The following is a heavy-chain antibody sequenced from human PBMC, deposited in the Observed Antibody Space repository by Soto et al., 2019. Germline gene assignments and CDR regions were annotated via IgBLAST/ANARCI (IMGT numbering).Heavy chain of an antibody. Sequence: PGGSLRLSCAASGFTFSSYGMHWVRQAPGKGLEWVAFIWHDGGNKFYAESVKGRFTISRDNSKNTLYLQMTSLSAEDTAMYYCARDGDVNTGFGKDYWGREPWSPSPQ. D-gene: IGHD3-16*01. CDR2: IWHDGGNK. CDR3: ARDGDVNTGFGKDY. V-gene: IGHV3-33*01. CDR1: GFTFSSYG. J-gene: IGHJ4*02.